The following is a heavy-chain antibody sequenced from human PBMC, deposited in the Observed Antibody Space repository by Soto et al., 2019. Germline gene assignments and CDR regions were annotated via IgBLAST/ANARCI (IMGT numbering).Heavy chain of an antibody. D-gene: IGHD1-26*01. Sequence: QVQLQESGPGLVKPSETLSLTCTVSGGSISSYYWSWIRQPAGKGLEWIGRIYTSGSTNYNPSLKSRVTMSVDTSKNQFSLKLSSVTAAEPAVYYCARGRSRVGSRSFYWYFDLWGRGTLVTVSS. CDR2: IYTSGST. CDR3: ARGRSRVGSRSFYWYFDL. V-gene: IGHV4-4*07. J-gene: IGHJ2*01. CDR1: GGSISSYY.